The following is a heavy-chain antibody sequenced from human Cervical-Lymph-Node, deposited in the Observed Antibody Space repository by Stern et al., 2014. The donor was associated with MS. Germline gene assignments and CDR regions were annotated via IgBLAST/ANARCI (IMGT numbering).Heavy chain of an antibody. D-gene: IGHD1-1*01. CDR2: VIPIFDTA. CDR3: VRGRVTGTVEDYFDY. Sequence: VQLVESGAEVKRPGSSVKVSCQVSGGTFRTYAISWVRQAPGQGLECMGWVIPIFDTANYAQKFQGRLTMIADESTSTAYMELSSLRSEDTALYYCVRGRVTGTVEDYFDYWGQGTLVTVSS. J-gene: IGHJ4*02. CDR1: GGTFRTYA. V-gene: IGHV1-69*01.